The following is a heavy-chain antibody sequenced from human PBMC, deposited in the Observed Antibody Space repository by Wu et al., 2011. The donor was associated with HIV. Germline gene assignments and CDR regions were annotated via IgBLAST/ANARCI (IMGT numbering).Heavy chain of an antibody. CDR1: GYSFTSYG. CDR3: ARLSYSSGVDY. CDR2: IIPIFGTA. V-gene: IGHV1-69*06. Sequence: QVQLVQSGPEVKKPGASVKVSCKASGYSFTSYGISWVRQAPGQGLEWMGRIIPIFGTANYAQKFQGRVTITADRSTNTFYMELSSLRSEDTAIYYCARLSYSSGVDYWGQGTLVTVSS. J-gene: IGHJ4*02. D-gene: IGHD5-18*01.